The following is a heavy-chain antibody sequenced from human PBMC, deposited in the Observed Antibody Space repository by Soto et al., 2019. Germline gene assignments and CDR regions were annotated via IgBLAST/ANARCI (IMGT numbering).Heavy chain of an antibody. CDR1: GFTFSSYG. CDR2: ISYDGSNK. Sequence: QVQLVESGGGVVQPGRSLRLSCAASGFTFSSYGMHWVRQAPGKGLEWVAVISYDGSNKYYADSVKGRFTISRDNSKKQLYLQKNRLRGEGTAVFLLAKGLVVPAGMDVWGQGTTVTVSS. CDR3: AKGLVVPAGMDV. D-gene: IGHD2-2*01. V-gene: IGHV3-30*18. J-gene: IGHJ6*02.